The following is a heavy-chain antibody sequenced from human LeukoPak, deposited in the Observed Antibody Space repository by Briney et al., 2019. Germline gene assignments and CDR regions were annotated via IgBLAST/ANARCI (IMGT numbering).Heavy chain of an antibody. CDR1: GFTVSSNY. Sequence: GGSLRLSCAASGFTVSSNYMSWVRQAPGKGLEWVSVIYSGGSTYSADSVKGRFTTSRDNSKNTLYLQMNSLRAEDTAVYYCARVTLVRGVDVYYYYYMDVWGKGTTVTISS. V-gene: IGHV3-53*01. J-gene: IGHJ6*03. D-gene: IGHD3-10*01. CDR3: ARVTLVRGVDVYYYYYMDV. CDR2: IYSGGST.